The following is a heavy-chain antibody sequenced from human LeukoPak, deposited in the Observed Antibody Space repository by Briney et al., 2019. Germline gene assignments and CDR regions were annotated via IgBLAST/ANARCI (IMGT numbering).Heavy chain of an antibody. CDR2: IYYSGST. D-gene: IGHD3-3*01. Sequence: PSQTLSLTCTVSGGSISSGGYYWSWIRQHPGKGLEWIGYIYYSGSTYYNPSLKSRVTISVDTSKNQFSLKLSSVTAADTAVYYCARDYRLRYYDFWSGYDLWGQGTLVTVSS. CDR1: GGSISSGGYY. J-gene: IGHJ5*02. V-gene: IGHV4-31*03. CDR3: ARDYRLRYYDFWSGYDL.